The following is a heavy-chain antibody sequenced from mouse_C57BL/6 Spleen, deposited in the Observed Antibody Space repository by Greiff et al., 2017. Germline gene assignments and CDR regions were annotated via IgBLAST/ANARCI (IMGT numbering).Heavy chain of an antibody. CDR2: INYDGSST. Sequence: EVKVVESEGGLVQPGSSMKLSCTASGFTFSDYYMAWVRQVPEKGLEWVANINYDGSSTYYLDSLKSRFIISRDNAKNILYLQMSSLKSEDTATYYCARGEIYYGNAWFAYWGQGTLVTVSA. J-gene: IGHJ3*01. CDR3: ARGEIYYGNAWFAY. CDR1: GFTFSDYY. V-gene: IGHV5-16*01. D-gene: IGHD2-1*01.